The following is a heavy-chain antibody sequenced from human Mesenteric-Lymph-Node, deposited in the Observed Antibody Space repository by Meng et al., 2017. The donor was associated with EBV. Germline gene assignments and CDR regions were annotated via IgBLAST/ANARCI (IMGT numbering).Heavy chain of an antibody. CDR1: GGSISTTNW. CDR2: IYHRGNN. D-gene: IGHD3-9*01. Sequence: QMQLQAPGPGRVEPSGTLSLICAVSGGSISTTNWWSWVRQSPGKGLEWIGEIYHRGNNNYNPSLMSRAAISADTSKNQFSLKLNSVTAADTAVYYCARAGGLTGFPHGAFDLWSPGTLVTVSS. CDR3: ARAGGLTGFPHGAFDL. V-gene: IGHV4-4*02. J-gene: IGHJ4*02.